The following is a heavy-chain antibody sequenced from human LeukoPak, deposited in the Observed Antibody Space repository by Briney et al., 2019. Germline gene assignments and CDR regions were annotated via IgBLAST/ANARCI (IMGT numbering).Heavy chain of an antibody. CDR1: GFTFGDYA. Sequence: GGSLRLSCSAPGFTFGDYAMNWFRQAPGKGLEWVGFIRSKPYGGTPEYAASVKGRITFSRDDSRSIAYLQMNSLKTEDTAVYYCTRAHPTGPKNDYWGQGTLVTVSS. CDR2: IRSKPYGGTP. J-gene: IGHJ4*02. CDR3: TRAHPTGPKNDY. D-gene: IGHD4-11*01. V-gene: IGHV3-49*03.